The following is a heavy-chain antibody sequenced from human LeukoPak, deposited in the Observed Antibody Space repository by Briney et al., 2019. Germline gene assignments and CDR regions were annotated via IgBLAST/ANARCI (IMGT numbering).Heavy chain of an antibody. CDR2: IYTSGST. V-gene: IGHV4-4*07. CDR1: GGSISSYY. J-gene: IGHJ6*02. Sequence: SETLSLTCTVSGGSISSYYWSWVGQPAGKGLEWIGRIYTSGSTNYNPTLKSRVTMSVDTSKNQFSLKLSSVTAADTAVYYCVGTAARSYYYGMDVWGQGTTVTVSS. D-gene: IGHD2-2*01. CDR3: VGTAARSYYYGMDV.